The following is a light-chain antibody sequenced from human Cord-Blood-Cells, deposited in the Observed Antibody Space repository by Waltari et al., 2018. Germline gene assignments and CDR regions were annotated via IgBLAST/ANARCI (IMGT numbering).Light chain of an antibody. J-gene: IGLJ2*01. Sequence: QSALTQPASVPGSPGQSITIACTGTSSSVGGYNYASWYQQHPGNAPKLMIYDVSNRPSGVSNRFSGSKSGNTASLTISGLQAEDEADYYCSSYTSSSTLDVVFGGGTKLTVL. CDR1: SSSVGGYNY. CDR3: SSYTSSSTLDVV. CDR2: DVS. V-gene: IGLV2-14*01.